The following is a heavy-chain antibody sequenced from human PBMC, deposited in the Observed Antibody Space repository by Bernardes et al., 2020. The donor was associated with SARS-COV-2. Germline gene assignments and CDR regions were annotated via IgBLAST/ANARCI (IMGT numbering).Heavy chain of an antibody. CDR3: ARGRTRRYCSGGSCTTSYWYFDL. CDR1: GYTFTSYD. CDR2: MNLNSGNT. D-gene: IGHD2-15*01. Sequence: ASVKVSCKASGYTFTSYDINWVRQATGQGLEWMGWMNLNSGNTGYAQKFQGRVTMTRNTSISTAYMELSSLRSDDTAVYYCARGRTRRYCSGGSCTTSYWYFDLWGRGTLVTVSS. V-gene: IGHV1-8*01. J-gene: IGHJ2*01.